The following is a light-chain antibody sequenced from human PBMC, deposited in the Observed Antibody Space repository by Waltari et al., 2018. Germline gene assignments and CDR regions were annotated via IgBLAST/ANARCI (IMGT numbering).Light chain of an antibody. Sequence: DIQMTQSPSTLSASEGDRVTITCRASHTINNYLAWYQQKPGKAPKFGIYDASSLESGVPSRFSGSGSGTEFTLTISSLQPDDFATYYCQQYDFYSLTFGGGTRVEIK. CDR3: QQYDFYSLT. V-gene: IGKV1-5*01. CDR2: DAS. CDR1: HTINNY. J-gene: IGKJ4*01.